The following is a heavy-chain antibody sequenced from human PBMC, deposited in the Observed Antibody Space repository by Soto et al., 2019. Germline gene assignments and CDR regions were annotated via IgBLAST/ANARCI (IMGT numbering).Heavy chain of an antibody. V-gene: IGHV4-59*01. CDR1: GGSISSDY. CDR3: AREGRHKKSGMDV. J-gene: IGHJ6*02. Sequence: QVQLQESGPGLVKPSETLSLTCTVSGGSISSDYWSWIRQPPGKGLEWIGYIYYSGSTNYNPPLKSRVALSVYPSKHQFSRKLSSVTAADTAVYYCAREGRHKKSGMDVWGQGTTVTVSS. CDR2: IYYSGST.